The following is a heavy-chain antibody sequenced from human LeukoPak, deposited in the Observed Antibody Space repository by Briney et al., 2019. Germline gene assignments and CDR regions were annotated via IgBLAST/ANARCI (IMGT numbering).Heavy chain of an antibody. D-gene: IGHD4-17*01. Sequence: GGSLRLSCAASGFTFTSYWMSWVRQAPGKGLEWVASIKQDGSQKYYVDSVKGRFTISRDNAKNSLYLQTNGLRVEDTAVYYCARDTNYGDPEVLDYWGQGTLVTVSS. CDR3: ARDTNYGDPEVLDY. CDR1: GFTFTSYW. J-gene: IGHJ4*02. CDR2: IKQDGSQK. V-gene: IGHV3-7*04.